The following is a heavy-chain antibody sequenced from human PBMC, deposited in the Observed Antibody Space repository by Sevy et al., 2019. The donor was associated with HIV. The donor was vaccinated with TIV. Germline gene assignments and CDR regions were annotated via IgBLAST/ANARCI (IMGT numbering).Heavy chain of an antibody. Sequence: RLSCAASGFTFSSYSMTWVRQAPGKGLEWVSSISSSSTYIFYADSVKGRFTISRDNAKNSLYLQMNTLRAEDSALYYCARGQNGKYDYWGQGTLVTVSS. CDR2: ISSSSTYI. V-gene: IGHV3-21*01. J-gene: IGHJ4*02. D-gene: IGHD1-1*01. CDR3: ARGQNGKYDY. CDR1: GFTFSSYS.